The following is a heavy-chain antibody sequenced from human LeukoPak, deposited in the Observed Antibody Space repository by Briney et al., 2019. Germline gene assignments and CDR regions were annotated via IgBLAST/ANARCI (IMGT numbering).Heavy chain of an antibody. D-gene: IGHD4-17*01. CDR3: AKASIPYGDYPPDY. J-gene: IGHJ4*02. Sequence: GGSLRLPCAASGFTFSSYSMNWVRQAPGKGLEWVSHINSNSKTIYYTDSVKGRFTISRDNAKNSLYLQMNSLRAEDMALYYCAKASIPYGDYPPDYWGQGTLVTVSS. V-gene: IGHV3-48*01. CDR1: GFTFSSYS. CDR2: INSNSKTI.